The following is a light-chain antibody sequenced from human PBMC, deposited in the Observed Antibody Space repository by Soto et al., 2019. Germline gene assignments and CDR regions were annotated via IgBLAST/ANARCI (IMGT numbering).Light chain of an antibody. CDR3: AAWDDSLSVWV. CDR1: SSNIGSNY. V-gene: IGLV1-47*02. J-gene: IGLJ3*02. CDR2: SNN. Sequence: QSVLTQPHSASGTPGPRVTISCSGSSSNIGSNYVFWYQQLPGTAPKLLVYSNNQRPSGVPDRFSGSKSGTSASLAISGLRSEDEADYFCAAWDDSLSVWVFAGGTKVTVL.